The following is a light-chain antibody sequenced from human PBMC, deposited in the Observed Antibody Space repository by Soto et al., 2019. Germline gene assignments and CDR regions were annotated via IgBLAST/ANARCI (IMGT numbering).Light chain of an antibody. CDR2: EVS. Sequence: QSALTQPASVSGSPGQSITISCTGTSSDVGGHHYVSWYQQHPGKAPRVILYEVSDWPSGVSDRFSGSKSGNTASLTISGLQADDEADYYCSSFSSSSTLYVFGTGTKLTVL. J-gene: IGLJ1*01. CDR3: SSFSSSSTLYV. V-gene: IGLV2-14*01. CDR1: SSDVGGHHY.